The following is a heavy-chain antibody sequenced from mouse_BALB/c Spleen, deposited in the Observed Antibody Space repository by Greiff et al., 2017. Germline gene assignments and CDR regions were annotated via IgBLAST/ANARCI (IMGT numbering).Heavy chain of an antibody. Sequence: EVKLVESGGGLVKPGGSLKLSCAASGFAFSSYDMSWVRQTPEKRLEWVAYISSGGGSTYYPDTVKGRFTISRDNAKNTLYLQMSSLKSEDTAMYYWASHRGNPFAYWGQGTLVTVSA. D-gene: IGHD2-1*01. CDR3: ASHRGNPFAY. CDR2: ISSGGGST. J-gene: IGHJ3*01. V-gene: IGHV5-12-1*01. CDR1: GFAFSSYD.